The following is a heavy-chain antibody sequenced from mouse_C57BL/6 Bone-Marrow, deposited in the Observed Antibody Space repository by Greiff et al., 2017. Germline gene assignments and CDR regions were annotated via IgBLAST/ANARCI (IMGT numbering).Heavy chain of an antibody. D-gene: IGHD3-2*02. J-gene: IGHJ3*01. CDR1: GYTFTSYW. CDR3: VTAQATAWFAY. Sequence: VQLQQSGAELVKPGASVKLSCKASGYTFTSYWMQWVKQRPGQGLEWIGELDPSDSYTNYNQKFKGKATLTVDTSSSTAYMQLSSLTSEDSAVYYCVTAQATAWFAYWGQGTLVTVSA. CDR2: LDPSDSYT. V-gene: IGHV1-50*01.